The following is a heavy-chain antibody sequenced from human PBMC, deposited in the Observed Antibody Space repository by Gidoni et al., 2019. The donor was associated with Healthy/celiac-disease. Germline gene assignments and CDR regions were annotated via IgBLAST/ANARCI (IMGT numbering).Heavy chain of an antibody. CDR3: AREGCSSTSCYPWISIYYFDY. D-gene: IGHD2-2*01. CDR2: IYTSGST. V-gene: IGHV4-4*07. CDR1: GGAISSYD. J-gene: IGHJ4*02. Sequence: QVQLQESGPGLVKNSETLSLTCTVSGGAISSYDWSWIRQPAGKGLEWIGRIYTSGSTNYNPSLKSRVTMSVDTSKNQFSLKLSSVTAADTAVYYCAREGCSSTSCYPWISIYYFDYWGQGTLVTVSS.